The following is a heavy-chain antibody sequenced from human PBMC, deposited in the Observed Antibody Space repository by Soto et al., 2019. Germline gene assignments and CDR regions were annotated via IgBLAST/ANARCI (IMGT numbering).Heavy chain of an antibody. V-gene: IGHV2-5*02. J-gene: IGHJ4*02. CDR1: GFSLTTSGGG. CDR2: IYWDDDK. CDR3: AHRILRTVFGLVTTTAIYFDF. Sequence: ITLNESGPTVVKPAETLTLTCTFSGFSLTTSGGGVGWIRQSPGKAPAWLALIYWDDDKRYSASLKSRLTITKDTSKNQVVLTIASVDPADTATYYCAHRILRTVFGLVTTTAIYFDFWGQGTPVVVSS. D-gene: IGHD3-3*01.